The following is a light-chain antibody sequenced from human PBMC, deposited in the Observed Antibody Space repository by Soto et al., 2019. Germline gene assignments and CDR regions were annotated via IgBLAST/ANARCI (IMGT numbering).Light chain of an antibody. J-gene: IGKJ1*01. CDR3: QKYNSAPRT. V-gene: IGKV3-11*01. Sequence: EIVLTQSPATLSLSPGERATLFCRASQSVGSSLAWYQQKLGQAPRLLIYGASDRATDIPGRFSGSGSGTDFTLIISSLEPEDFATYYCQKYNSAPRTFGQGTKVEIK. CDR2: GAS. CDR1: QSVGSS.